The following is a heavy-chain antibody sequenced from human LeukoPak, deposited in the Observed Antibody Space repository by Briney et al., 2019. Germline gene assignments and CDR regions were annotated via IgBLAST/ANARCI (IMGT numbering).Heavy chain of an antibody. D-gene: IGHD3-10*01. CDR1: GFTFSDYY. CDR3: AKSRGYYGSGSCFDY. J-gene: IGHJ4*02. CDR2: ISGSGGST. V-gene: IGHV3-23*01. Sequence: PGGSLRLSCAASGFTFSDYYMSWVRQAPGKGLEWVSAISGSGGSTYYADSVKGRFTISRDNSKNTLYLQMNSLRAEDTAVYYCAKSRGYYGSGSCFDYWGQGTLVTVSS.